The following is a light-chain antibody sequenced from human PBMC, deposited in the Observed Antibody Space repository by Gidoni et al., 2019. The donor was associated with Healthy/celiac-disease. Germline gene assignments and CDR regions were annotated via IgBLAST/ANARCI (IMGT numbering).Light chain of an antibody. CDR3: QQYDNLPYT. CDR1: QDISNY. V-gene: IGKV1-33*01. CDR2: DAS. Sequence: DIPMPQSPSSLSASVGDRVTITCQASQDISNYLNWYQQKPGKAPKLLIYDASNLETGVPSRFSGSGSGTEFTFTISSLQPEDIATYYCQQYDNLPYTFXQXTKLEIK. J-gene: IGKJ2*01.